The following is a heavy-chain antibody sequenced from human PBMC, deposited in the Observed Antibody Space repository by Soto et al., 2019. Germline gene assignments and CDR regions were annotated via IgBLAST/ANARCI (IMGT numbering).Heavy chain of an antibody. CDR1: GGTFSAYI. J-gene: IGHJ5*02. Sequence: VKVSCKASGGTFSAYIITWVRQAPGQGLEWMGGINPVFHTTNYAQRFQGRVTITADESTGTVYMDLTRLRSVNTAVYYCALEICASAGCYSWYRPWGRGTLIPVAS. D-gene: IGHD2-2*02. V-gene: IGHV1-69*13. CDR3: ALEICASAGCYSWYRP. CDR2: INPVFHTT.